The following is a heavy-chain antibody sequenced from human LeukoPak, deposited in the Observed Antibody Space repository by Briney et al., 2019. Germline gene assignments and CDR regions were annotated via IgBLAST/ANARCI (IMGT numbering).Heavy chain of an antibody. CDR3: ARGSMVREVINYYGMDV. D-gene: IGHD3-10*01. V-gene: IGHV3-21*01. CDR1: GFAFSSYS. J-gene: IGHJ6*02. Sequence: PGGSLRLSCAASGFAFSSYSMNWVRQAPGKGLEWVSSISGRSTYIYHADSAKGRFTISRDNAKNTLYLKMNSLRAEDTAVYYCARGSMVREVINYYGMDVWGQGSTVTVSS. CDR2: ISGRSTYI.